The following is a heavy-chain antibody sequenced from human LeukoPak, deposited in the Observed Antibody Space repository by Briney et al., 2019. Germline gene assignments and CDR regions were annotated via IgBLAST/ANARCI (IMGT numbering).Heavy chain of an antibody. V-gene: IGHV4-4*07. CDR3: AREYASGSSLDY. CDR1: GGSISSYS. J-gene: IGHJ4*02. D-gene: IGHD3-10*01. Sequence: PSETLSLTCTVSGGSISSYSWSWIRQPAGKGLEWIGHIYSSGSTNYNPSLKSRVTMSVDTSKNQFSLKLNSVTAADTAVYYCAREYASGSSLDYWGRGTLVTVSS. CDR2: IYSSGST.